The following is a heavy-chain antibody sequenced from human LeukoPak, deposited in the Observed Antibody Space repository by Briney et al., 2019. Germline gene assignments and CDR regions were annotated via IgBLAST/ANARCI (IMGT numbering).Heavy chain of an antibody. CDR3: ARELSTYYYDSSGYNTERGFDY. D-gene: IGHD3-22*01. CDR1: GGSISSYY. V-gene: IGHV4-4*07. CDR2: IYTSGST. Sequence: PSETLSLTCTVSGGSISSYYWSWIRQPAGKGLEWIGRIYTSGSTNYNPSLKSRVTMSVDTSKNQFSLKLSSVTAADTAVYYCARELSTYYYDSSGYNTERGFDYWGQGTLVTVSS. J-gene: IGHJ4*02.